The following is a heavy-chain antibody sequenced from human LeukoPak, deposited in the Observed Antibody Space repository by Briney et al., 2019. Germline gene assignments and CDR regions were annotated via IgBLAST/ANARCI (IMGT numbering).Heavy chain of an antibody. Sequence: SETLSLTCTVSGYAVNSGFYWGWIRQTPGKGLEWIGTLFHSGTTHYNPSLESRAAISVDTPKNQFSLKLNSVTAADTAVYYCATHTDAGWFDPWGQGTLVTVSS. CDR1: GYAVNSGFY. J-gene: IGHJ5*02. D-gene: IGHD2-8*02. CDR3: ATHTDAGWFDP. CDR2: LFHSGTT. V-gene: IGHV4-38-2*02.